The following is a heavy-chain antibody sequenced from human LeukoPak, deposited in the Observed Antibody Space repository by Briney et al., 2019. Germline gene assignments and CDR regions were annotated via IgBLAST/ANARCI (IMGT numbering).Heavy chain of an antibody. CDR3: ASRPYYYDSSGYYYPGLHFDY. CDR2: IIPIFGTA. J-gene: IGHJ4*02. Sequence: ASVTVSCKASGGTFSSYAISWVRQAPGQGLEWMGGIIPIFGTANYAQKFQGRVTITTDESTSTAYMELSSLRSEDTAVYYCASRPYYYDSSGYYYPGLHFDYWGQGTLVTVSS. V-gene: IGHV1-69*05. D-gene: IGHD3-22*01. CDR1: GGTFSSYA.